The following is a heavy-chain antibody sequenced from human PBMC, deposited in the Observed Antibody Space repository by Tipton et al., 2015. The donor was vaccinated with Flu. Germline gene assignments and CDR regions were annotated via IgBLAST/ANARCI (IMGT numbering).Heavy chain of an antibody. CDR2: ISSDGSST. J-gene: IGHJ6*02. CDR3: ARYGLYASYYYDPMDV. CDR1: GFIFSTYA. D-gene: IGHD2-2*01. V-gene: IGHV3-30*14. Sequence: SLRLSCEASGFIFSTYAMHWVRQAPGKGLEWVAVISSDGSSTYYADSVKGRFIISRDNFRVTMFLQMNSLRPEDTAIYYCARYGLYASYYYDPMDVWGQGTTVTVSS.